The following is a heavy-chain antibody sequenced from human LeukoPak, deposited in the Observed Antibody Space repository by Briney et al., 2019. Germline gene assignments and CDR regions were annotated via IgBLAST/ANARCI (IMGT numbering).Heavy chain of an antibody. CDR2: IYYSGST. CDR3: ARGYSSSCSNY. CDR1: GGSISSSSYY. Sequence: SETLSLTCTVSGGSISSSSYYWGWLRQPPGKGLEWIGSIYYSGSTYYNPSLKSRVTISVDTSKNQFSLKLSSVTAADTAVYYCARGYSSSCSNYWGQGTLVTVSS. D-gene: IGHD6-13*01. V-gene: IGHV4-39*07. J-gene: IGHJ4*02.